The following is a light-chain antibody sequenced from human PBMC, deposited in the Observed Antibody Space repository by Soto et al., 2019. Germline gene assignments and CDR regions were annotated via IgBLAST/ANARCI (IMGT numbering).Light chain of an antibody. CDR3: HRHSITPLAF. CDR2: GAS. J-gene: IGKJ4*01. V-gene: IGKV3-20*01. Sequence: EIVLTQSPGTLSLSPGERATLSCRASQSVSSSYLAWYQQKPGQAPRLLIYGASSRATGIPDRFSGSGSGTDFTLTISRLETKDFAVYCCHRHSITPLAFFGGWTKVEIK. CDR1: QSVSSSY.